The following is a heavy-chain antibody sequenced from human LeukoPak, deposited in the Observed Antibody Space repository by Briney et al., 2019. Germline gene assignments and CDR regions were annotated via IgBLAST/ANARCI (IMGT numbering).Heavy chain of an antibody. Sequence: SETLSLTCTVSGGSISSSSYYRGWIRQPPGKGLEWIGSIYYSGSTYYNPSLKSRVTISVDTSKNQFSLKLSSVTAADTAVYYCAAVSSDYYYVDYWGQGTLVTVSS. J-gene: IGHJ4*02. V-gene: IGHV4-39*07. CDR3: AAVSSDYYYVDY. CDR2: IYYSGST. D-gene: IGHD3-22*01. CDR1: GGSISSSSYY.